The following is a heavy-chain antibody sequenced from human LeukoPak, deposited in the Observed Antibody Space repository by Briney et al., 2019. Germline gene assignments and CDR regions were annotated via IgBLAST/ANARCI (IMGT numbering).Heavy chain of an antibody. CDR1: GFTVSSNY. V-gene: IGHV3-66*01. CDR3: ARVGPYCSSTSCYAFDI. CDR2: IYSGGST. J-gene: IGHJ3*02. Sequence: GGSLRLSCAASGFTVSSNYMSWVRQAPGKGLEWVSVIYSGGSTYYADSVKGRFTISRDNSKNTLYLQMNSLRAEDTAVYYCARVGPYCSSTSCYAFDIWGQGTMVTVSS. D-gene: IGHD2-2*01.